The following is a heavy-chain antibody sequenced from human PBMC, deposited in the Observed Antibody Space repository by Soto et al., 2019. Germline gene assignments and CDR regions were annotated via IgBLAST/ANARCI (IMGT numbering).Heavy chain of an antibody. CDR2: ISYDGRYE. D-gene: IGHD3-10*01. Sequence: QVQLVESGGGVVQPGRSLRLSCEAAGFTFSTYGMHWVRHTPGKGLEWLAVISYDGRYELHADSVKGRFTISRDNSKNTVSLQMNNLKIEDTAVYYCATDVGVDGSASYPYSWGQGTLVTVSS. V-gene: IGHV3-30*03. CDR3: ATDVGVDGSASYPYS. J-gene: IGHJ4*02. CDR1: GFTFSTYG.